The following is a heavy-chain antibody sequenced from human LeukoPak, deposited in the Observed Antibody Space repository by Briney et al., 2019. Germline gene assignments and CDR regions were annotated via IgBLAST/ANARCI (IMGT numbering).Heavy chain of an antibody. CDR3: AKGDYGDYTPPDY. J-gene: IGHJ4*02. V-gene: IGHV3-30*04. CDR1: GFTFSSYA. D-gene: IGHD4-17*01. Sequence: GRSLRLSCAASGFTFSSYAMHWVRQAPGKGLEWVAVISYDGSNKYYADSVKGRFTISRDNSKNTLYLQMNSLRAEDTAVYYCAKGDYGDYTPPDYWGQGTLVTVSS. CDR2: ISYDGSNK.